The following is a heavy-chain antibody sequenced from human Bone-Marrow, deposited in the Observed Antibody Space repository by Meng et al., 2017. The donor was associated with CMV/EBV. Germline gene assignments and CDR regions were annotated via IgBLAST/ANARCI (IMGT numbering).Heavy chain of an antibody. Sequence: ASVKVSCKASGYTFTSYGISWVRQAPGQGLEWMGWISAYNGNTNYAQKLQGRVTMTTDTSTSTAYMELSSLRSEDTAVYYCARGDSVVPAALDYYYGMDVWGQGTTVTVSS. D-gene: IGHD2-2*01. J-gene: IGHJ6*02. CDR2: ISAYNGNT. CDR3: ARGDSVVPAALDYYYGMDV. V-gene: IGHV1-18*01. CDR1: GYTFTSYG.